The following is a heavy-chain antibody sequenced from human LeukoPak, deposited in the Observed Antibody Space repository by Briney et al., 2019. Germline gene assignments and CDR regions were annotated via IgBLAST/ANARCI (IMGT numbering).Heavy chain of an antibody. J-gene: IGHJ4*02. CDR2: MHSSGST. CDR3: ARGYSDGAGYYYPSFDY. Sequence: SETLSLTCTVSGGSMSVYYWNWVRQSAGKGLEWIGRMHSSGSTNYNPSLKSRVTTSIDTSEKQFSLKLGSVTAADTALYFCARGYSDGAGYYYPSFDYWGQGVLVTVSS. D-gene: IGHD3-22*01. CDR1: GGSMSVYY. V-gene: IGHV4-4*07.